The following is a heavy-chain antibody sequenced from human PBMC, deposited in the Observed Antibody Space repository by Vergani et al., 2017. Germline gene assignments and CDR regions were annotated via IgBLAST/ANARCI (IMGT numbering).Heavy chain of an antibody. D-gene: IGHD2-15*01. J-gene: IGHJ4*02. Sequence: QVQLQESGPGLVKPPGTLSLTCAVSGGSISSSNWWSWVRQPPGKGLEWIGEIYHSGSTNYNPSLKSRVTISVDTSKNQFSLKLSSVTAADTAVYYCARGRGYCSGGSCYGDYWGQGTLVTVSS. CDR1: GGSISSSNW. CDR2: IYHSGST. CDR3: ARGRGYCSGGSCYGDY. V-gene: IGHV4-4*03.